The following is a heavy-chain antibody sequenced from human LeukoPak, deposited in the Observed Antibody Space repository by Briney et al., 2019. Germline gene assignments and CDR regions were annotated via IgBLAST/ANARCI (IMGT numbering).Heavy chain of an antibody. CDR1: GGSISGYY. CDR3: ARDHWDHLFDP. V-gene: IGHV4-59*01. CDR2: IYYSGAT. J-gene: IGHJ5*02. D-gene: IGHD1-26*01. Sequence: PETLSLTCTVSGGSISGYYWNWVRQSPGKGLEWIGYIYYSGATNYNPSLKSRVATSLDTPKNQFFLDLTSLTAADTAVYYCARDHWDHLFDPGGQGILVTVSS.